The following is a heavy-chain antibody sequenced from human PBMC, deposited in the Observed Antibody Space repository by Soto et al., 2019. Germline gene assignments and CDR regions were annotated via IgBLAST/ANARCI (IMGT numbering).Heavy chain of an antibody. CDR3: ARDLREKTYYYGSGRPH. D-gene: IGHD3-10*01. J-gene: IGHJ4*02. Sequence: QVQLVESGGGLVKPGGSLRLSCAASGFTFSDYYMSWIRQAPGKGLEWVSYISSSSSYTNYADSVKGRFTISRDNAKNSLYLQMNSLRAEDTAVYYCARDLREKTYYYGSGRPHWGQGTLVTVSS. CDR1: GFTFSDYY. V-gene: IGHV3-11*06. CDR2: ISSSSSYT.